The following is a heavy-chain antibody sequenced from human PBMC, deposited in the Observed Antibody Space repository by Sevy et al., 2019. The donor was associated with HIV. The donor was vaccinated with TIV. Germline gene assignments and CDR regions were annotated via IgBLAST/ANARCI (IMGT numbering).Heavy chain of an antibody. D-gene: IGHD5-12*01. CDR3: TRGLATADTPEYYFDY. CDR2: ITRNSYEAYGGAT. Sequence: GGSLRLSCTTSGFTFDDYAMSWFRQAPGKGLEWVAFITRNSYEAYGGATDYGASVKGRFMISTNDSKSIAYLQMNSLKTEDTGVYYCTRGLATADTPEYYFDYWGQGTLVTVSS. V-gene: IGHV3-49*03. CDR1: GFTFDDYA. J-gene: IGHJ4*02.